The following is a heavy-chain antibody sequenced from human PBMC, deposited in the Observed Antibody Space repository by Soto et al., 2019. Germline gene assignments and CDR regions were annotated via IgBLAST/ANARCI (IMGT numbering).Heavy chain of an antibody. Sequence: ASVKVSFKASGYTFTSYDMHWVRQAPGQRLDWMGWINAGNGNTKYSQKFQGRVTITRDTSASTAYMELSSLRSEDTAVYYCARDKINGILEYWGQGTLVTVSS. D-gene: IGHD1-20*01. V-gene: IGHV1-3*01. CDR3: ARDKINGILEY. CDR2: INAGNGNT. J-gene: IGHJ4*02. CDR1: GYTFTSYD.